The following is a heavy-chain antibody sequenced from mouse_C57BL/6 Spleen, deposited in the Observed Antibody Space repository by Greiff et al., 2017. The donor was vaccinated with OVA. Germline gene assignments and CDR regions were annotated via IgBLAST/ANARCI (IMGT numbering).Heavy chain of an antibody. CDR2: IDPSDSYT. CDR1: GYTFTSYW. CDR3: ARGSDYSWFAY. V-gene: IGHV1-59*01. J-gene: IGHJ3*01. D-gene: IGHD1-1*01. Sequence: QVHVKQSGAELVRPGTSVKLSCKASGYTFTSYWMHWVKQRPGQGLEWIGVIDPSDSYTNYNQKFKGKATLTVDTSSSTAYMQLSSLTSEDSAVYYCARGSDYSWFAYWGQGTLVTVSA.